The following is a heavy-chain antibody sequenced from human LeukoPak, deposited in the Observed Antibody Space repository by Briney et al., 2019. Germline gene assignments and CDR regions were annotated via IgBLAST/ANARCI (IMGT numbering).Heavy chain of an antibody. CDR1: GYTFTGYY. Sequence: ASVKVSCKASGYTFTGYYMHWVRQAPGQGLEWMGWINPNSGGTNYAQKFQGRVTMTRDTSISTAYMELSRLRSDDAAVYYCARSSSRTSKADPCYFDYWGQGTLVTVSS. CDR2: INPNSGGT. CDR3: ARSSSRTSKADPCYFDY. V-gene: IGHV1-2*02. D-gene: IGHD2-2*01. J-gene: IGHJ4*02.